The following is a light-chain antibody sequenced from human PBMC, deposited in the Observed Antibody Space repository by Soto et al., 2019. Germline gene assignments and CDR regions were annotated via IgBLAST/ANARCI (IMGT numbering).Light chain of an antibody. CDR3: NSYAGSNIYV. V-gene: IGLV2-8*01. CDR1: SSDVGGYNF. J-gene: IGLJ1*01. CDR2: EVN. Sequence: QSVLTQPPSASGSPGQSVTISCTGTSSDVGGYNFVSWYQHHPGKAPKLIIYEVNKRPSGVPNRFSGSKSGNTASLTVSGLQAEDEAAYYCNSYAGSNIYVFGTGTKVTVL.